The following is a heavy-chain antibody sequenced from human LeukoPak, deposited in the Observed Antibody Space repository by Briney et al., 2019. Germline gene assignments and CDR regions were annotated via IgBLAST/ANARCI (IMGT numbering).Heavy chain of an antibody. J-gene: IGHJ4*02. Sequence: SETLSLTCTVSGYSISSGYYWGWIRQPPGKGLEWIGSIYHSGSTYYNPSLKSRVTISVDTSKNQFSLKLSSVTAADTAVYYCARGPVHWGQGTLVTVSS. D-gene: IGHD1-1*01. V-gene: IGHV4-38-2*02. CDR2: IYHSGST. CDR3: ARGPVH. CDR1: GYSISSGYY.